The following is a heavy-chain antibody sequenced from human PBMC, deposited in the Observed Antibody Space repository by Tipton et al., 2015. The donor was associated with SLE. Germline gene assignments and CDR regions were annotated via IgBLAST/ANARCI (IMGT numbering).Heavy chain of an antibody. CDR2: IKQDGSEK. CDR1: GFTFSSYW. J-gene: IGHJ3*02. CDR3: ARVGGVLLWFGEGQSAFDI. Sequence: GSLRLSCAASGFTFSSYWMSWVRQAPGKGLEWVANIKQDGSEKYYVDSVKGRFTISRDNAKNSLYLQMNSLRAEDTAVYYCARVGGVLLWFGEGQSAFDIWGQGTMVTVSS. D-gene: IGHD3-10*01. V-gene: IGHV3-7*03.